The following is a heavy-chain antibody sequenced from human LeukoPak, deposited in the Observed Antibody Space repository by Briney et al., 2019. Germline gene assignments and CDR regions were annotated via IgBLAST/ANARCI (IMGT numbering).Heavy chain of an antibody. V-gene: IGHV4-4*02. J-gene: IGHJ6*02. D-gene: IGHD2-2*01. CDR2: IYHSGST. CDR1: GFTVITSF. Sequence: GSLRLSCSASGFTVITSFMSWVRQPPGKGLEWIGEIYHSGSTNYNPSLESRVTVSVDKSKNQFSLDLSSVTAADTAVYYCARFCGSPSWHSGYYYGIDVWGQGTTVTVSS. CDR3: ARFCGSPSWHSGYYYGIDV.